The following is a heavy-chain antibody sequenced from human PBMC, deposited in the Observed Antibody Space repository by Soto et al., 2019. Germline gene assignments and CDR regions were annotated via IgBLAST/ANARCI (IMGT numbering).Heavy chain of an antibody. D-gene: IGHD3-16*01. V-gene: IGHV1-46*01. CDR1: GYTFTSYY. CDR2: INPSGGST. Sequence: QVQLVQSGAEVKKPGASVKVSCKASGYTFTSYYMHWVRQAPGQGLEWMGIINPSGGSTSYAQKFQGRVTITADESTSTAYMELSSLRSEDTAVYYCARLGPAFGGVLSGYWGQGTLVTVSS. J-gene: IGHJ4*02. CDR3: ARLGPAFGGVLSGY.